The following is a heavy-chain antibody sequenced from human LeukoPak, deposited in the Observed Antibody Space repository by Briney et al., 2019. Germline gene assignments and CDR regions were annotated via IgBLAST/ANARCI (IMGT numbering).Heavy chain of an antibody. CDR1: GGSISSYY. J-gene: IGHJ6*03. D-gene: IGHD3-3*01. V-gene: IGHV4-4*07. CDR2: IYTSGST. Sequence: PSETLSLTCAVSGGSISSYYWSWIRQPAGKGLEWIGRIYTSGSTNYNPSLKSRVTISVDKSKNQFSLKLSSVTAADTAVYYCARDYGGVAGVDYYYYYMDVWGKGTTVTVSS. CDR3: ARDYGGVAGVDYYYYYMDV.